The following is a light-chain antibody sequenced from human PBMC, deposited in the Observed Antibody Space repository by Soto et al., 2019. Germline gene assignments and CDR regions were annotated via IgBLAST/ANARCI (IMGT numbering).Light chain of an antibody. CDR1: SSNIGAGYD. CDR2: GNS. J-gene: IGLJ1*01. V-gene: IGLV1-40*01. Sequence: QSVLTQPPSVSGAPGQRVTISCTGSSSNIGAGYDVHWYQQLPGTAPKLLIYGNSNRPSGVPDRFSGSKSGTSASLAITGLQAEHEADYYCQSYDRSLSGYVFGTGNKV. CDR3: QSYDRSLSGYV.